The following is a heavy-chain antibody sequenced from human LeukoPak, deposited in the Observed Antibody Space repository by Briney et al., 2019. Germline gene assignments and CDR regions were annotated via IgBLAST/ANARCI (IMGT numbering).Heavy chain of an antibody. CDR3: AAQYYDSSGYYYALHY. Sequence: PGGTLRLSCAASGFTFSSYGMNWVRQAPGKGLEWVSGIVPSGGTTYYADSVKGRFTVSRDNSKNALYLQMNSLRAEDTAVYYCAAQYYDSSGYYYALHYWGQGTLVTVSS. CDR1: GFTFSSYG. J-gene: IGHJ4*02. D-gene: IGHD3-22*01. V-gene: IGHV3-23*01. CDR2: IVPSGGTT.